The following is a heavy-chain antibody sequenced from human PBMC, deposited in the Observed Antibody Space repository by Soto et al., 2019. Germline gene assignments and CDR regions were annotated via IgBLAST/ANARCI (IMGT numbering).Heavy chain of an antibody. V-gene: IGHV1-18*01. CDR1: GYSFTSYG. J-gene: IGHJ4*02. Sequence: QVQLVQSGAEVKKPGASVKVSCKASGYSFTSYGISWVRQAPGQGLEWMGWISAYNGNTKYAQKVPXXXTXXTDTSTSTAYMELRSLRSDDTAVYYCAREPNYFDYWGQGTLVTVSS. CDR3: AREPNYFDY. CDR2: ISAYNGNT.